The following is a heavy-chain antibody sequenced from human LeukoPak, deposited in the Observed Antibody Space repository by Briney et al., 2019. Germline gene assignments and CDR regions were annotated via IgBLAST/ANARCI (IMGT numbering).Heavy chain of an antibody. Sequence: GGSLRLSCAASGFTFSSYAMRWVRQAPGKGLEWVSAISGSGGSTYYADSVKGRFTISRDNSKNTLYLQMNSLRAEDTAVYYCAKGQAELLSLYYYYGMDVWGQGTTVTVSS. CDR1: GFTFSSYA. D-gene: IGHD1-26*01. CDR3: AKGQAELLSLYYYYGMDV. CDR2: ISGSGGST. V-gene: IGHV3-23*01. J-gene: IGHJ6*02.